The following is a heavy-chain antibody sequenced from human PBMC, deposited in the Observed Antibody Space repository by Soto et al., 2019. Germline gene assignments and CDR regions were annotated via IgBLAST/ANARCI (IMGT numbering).Heavy chain of an antibody. D-gene: IGHD3-10*01. Sequence: EVQLVESGGGLVQPGGSLRLSCAASGFTVSSNYMSWVRQASDKGLEWVSILYSGGTTYYADSVKGRFTISRDNSKNTLYLQMNSLRAEDTAVYYCARGVTRDYPFQHWGQGTLVSVSS. V-gene: IGHV3-66*01. CDR2: LYSGGTT. CDR3: ARGVTRDYPFQH. J-gene: IGHJ1*01. CDR1: GFTVSSNY.